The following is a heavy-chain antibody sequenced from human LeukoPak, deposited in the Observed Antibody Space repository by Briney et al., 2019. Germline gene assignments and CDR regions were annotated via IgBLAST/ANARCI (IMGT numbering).Heavy chain of an antibody. D-gene: IGHD6-19*01. CDR3: ARSSGWRDAFDF. V-gene: IGHV4-31*03. CDR1: GGSISISGFY. CDR2: TDNSGNT. Sequence: SETLSLTCSVAGGSISISGFYWNWLRQLPGKGLGWIGYTDNSGNTYYTPAFWSRVTISTDTSINQFFLKSHSVTAADMAVYYCARSSGWRDAFDFWGRGTMVTVPS. J-gene: IGHJ3*01.